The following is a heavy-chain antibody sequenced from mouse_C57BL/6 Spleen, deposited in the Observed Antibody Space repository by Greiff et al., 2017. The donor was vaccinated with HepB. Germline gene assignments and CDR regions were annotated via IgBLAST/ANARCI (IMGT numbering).Heavy chain of an antibody. D-gene: IGHD2-4*01. CDR2: IYPGDGDT. Sequence: QVQLQQSGPELVKPGASVKISCKASGYAFSSSWMNWVKQRPGKGLEWIGRIYPGDGDTNYNGKFKGKATLTADKSSSTAYMQLSSLTSEDSAVYFCARHYYDYYDGGYFDYWGQGTTLTVSS. CDR1: GYAFSSSW. J-gene: IGHJ2*01. CDR3: ARHYYDYYDGGYFDY. V-gene: IGHV1-82*01.